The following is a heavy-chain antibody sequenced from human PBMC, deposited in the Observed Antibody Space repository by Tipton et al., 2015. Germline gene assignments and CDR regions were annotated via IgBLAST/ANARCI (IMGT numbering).Heavy chain of an antibody. V-gene: IGHV4-39*01. D-gene: IGHD3-22*01. Sequence: LRLSCTVSGDSISSSSWWTWVRQPPGKGLEWIGSIYYSGSTYYNPSLKSRVTISVDTSKNQFSLKLSSVTAADTAVYYCASLKCDYYDSSGYCHYYFDYWGQGTLVTVSS. J-gene: IGHJ4*02. CDR2: IYYSGST. CDR1: GDSISSSSW. CDR3: ASLKCDYYDSSGYCHYYFDY.